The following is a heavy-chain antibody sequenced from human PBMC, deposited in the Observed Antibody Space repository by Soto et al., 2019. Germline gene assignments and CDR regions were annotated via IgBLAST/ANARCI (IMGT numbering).Heavy chain of an antibody. J-gene: IGHJ4*02. CDR3: ARGYGDYWYDFDY. Sequence: SETLSLTCTVSGGSISSGDYYWSWIRQHPGKGLEWIGYIYYSGSTYYNPSLKSRVTISVDTSKNQFSLKLSSVTAADTAVYYCARGYGDYWYDFDYWGQGTLVTVSS. CDR1: GGSISSGDYY. CDR2: IYYSGST. V-gene: IGHV4-31*03. D-gene: IGHD4-17*01.